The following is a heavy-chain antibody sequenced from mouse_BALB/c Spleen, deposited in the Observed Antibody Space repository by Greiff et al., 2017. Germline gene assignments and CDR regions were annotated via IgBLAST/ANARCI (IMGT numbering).Heavy chain of an antibody. D-gene: IGHD2-4*01. Sequence: VQLKQSGPELVKPGPSVKMSCKASGYTFTSYVMHWVKQKPGQGLVWIGYINPYNDGTKYNEKFKGKTTLTSDKSSSTAYMELSSLTSEDSAVYYSARSRDYDRWAYWGQGTLVTVSA. J-gene: IGHJ3*01. CDR2: INPYNDGT. V-gene: IGHV1-14*01. CDR1: GYTFTSYV. CDR3: ARSRDYDRWAY.